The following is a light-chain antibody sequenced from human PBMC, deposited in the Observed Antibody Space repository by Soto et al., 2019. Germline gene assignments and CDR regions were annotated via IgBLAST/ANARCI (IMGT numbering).Light chain of an antibody. CDR2: EDN. V-gene: IGLV2-8*01. CDR1: SSDIGGYNF. J-gene: IGLJ3*02. Sequence: QSALTQPPSASGSPGQSVTISCTGTSSDIGGYNFVSWYQQHPGKAPKLIIYEDNKRPSGVPDRFSGSKSGNTASLTVSGLQADDEGDYYCSSYAGTNNLVVFGGGTKLTVL. CDR3: SSYAGTNNLVV.